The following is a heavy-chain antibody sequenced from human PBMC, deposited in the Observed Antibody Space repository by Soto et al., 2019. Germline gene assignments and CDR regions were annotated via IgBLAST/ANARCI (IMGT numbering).Heavy chain of an antibody. CDR3: ARLIGATRNWFDP. J-gene: IGHJ5*02. CDR1: GGSISSSSYY. D-gene: IGHD2-15*01. Sequence: SETLSLTCTVSGGSISSSSYYWGWIRQPPGKGLEWIGSIYYSGSTYYNPSLKSRVTISVDTSKNQFSLKLSSVTAADTAVYYCARLIGATRNWFDPWGQGTLVTVSS. V-gene: IGHV4-39*01. CDR2: IYYSGST.